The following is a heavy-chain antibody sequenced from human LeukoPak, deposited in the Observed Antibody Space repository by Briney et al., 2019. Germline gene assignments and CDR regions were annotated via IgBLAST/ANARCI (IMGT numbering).Heavy chain of an antibody. CDR3: STAPMVVITIFGVEGY. D-gene: IGHD3-3*01. CDR1: GFTFSKAW. Sequence: GGSLRLSCAASGFTFSKAWMSWVRQAPGKGLEWVGRIKSKTDGGTTDYAAPVKGRFTISRDDSKNTLYLQMNSLKTEDTAVYYCSTAPMVVITIFGVEGYWGQGTLVTVSS. V-gene: IGHV3-15*01. J-gene: IGHJ4*02. CDR2: IKSKTDGGTT.